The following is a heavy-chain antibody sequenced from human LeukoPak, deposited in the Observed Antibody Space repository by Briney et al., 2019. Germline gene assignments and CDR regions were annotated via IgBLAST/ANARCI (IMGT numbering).Heavy chain of an antibody. CDR1: GFTFSSYG. CDR3: ARDHYYGSGSYPSDY. D-gene: IGHD3-10*01. J-gene: IGHJ4*02. Sequence: PGGSLRLSCAASGFTFSSYGMHWVRQAPGKGLEWVAFIRYDGSNKYYADSVKGRFTISRDNSKNTLYLQMNSLRAEDTAVYYCARDHYYGSGSYPSDYWGQGTLVTVSS. CDR2: IRYDGSNK. V-gene: IGHV3-30*02.